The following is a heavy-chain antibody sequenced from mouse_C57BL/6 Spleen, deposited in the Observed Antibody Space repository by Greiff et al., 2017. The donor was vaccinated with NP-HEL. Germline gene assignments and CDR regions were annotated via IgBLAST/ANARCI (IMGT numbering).Heavy chain of an antibody. CDR2: IYPGSGST. D-gene: IGHD2-4*01. Sequence: QVQLQQPGAELVKPGASVKMSCKASGYTFTSYWITWVKQRPGQGLEWIGDIYPGSGSTNYNEKFKSKATLTVDTSSSTAYMQLSSLTSEDAAVYYCARGDDYDVWYAMDDWGQGTSVTVSS. J-gene: IGHJ4*01. V-gene: IGHV1-55*01. CDR1: GYTFTSYW. CDR3: ARGDDYDVWYAMDD.